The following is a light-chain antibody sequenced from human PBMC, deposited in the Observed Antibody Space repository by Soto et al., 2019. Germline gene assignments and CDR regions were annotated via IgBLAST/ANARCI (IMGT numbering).Light chain of an antibody. CDR3: IYYRGSDPSYV. Sequence: QSVLTQPASVSGSPGQSITISCTGTSSDIGSYNYVAWYQQFPGKTPKLIIYEVRNRPSGVSFRFSGSKSGNTASLTISGPRVEDEADYYCIYYRGSDPSYVFGTGTKVT. V-gene: IGLV2-14*01. J-gene: IGLJ1*01. CDR1: SSDIGSYNY. CDR2: EVR.